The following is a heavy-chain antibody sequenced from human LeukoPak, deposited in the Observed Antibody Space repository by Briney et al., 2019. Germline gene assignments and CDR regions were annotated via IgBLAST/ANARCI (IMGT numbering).Heavy chain of an antibody. CDR1: GGSFSGYY. CDR3: ARFAHGYGYSFDY. V-gene: IGHV4-34*09. D-gene: IGHD5-18*01. CDR2: INHSGST. J-gene: IGHJ4*02. Sequence: SETLSLTCAVYGGSFSGYYWSWIRQPPGKGLERIGEINHSGSTNYNPSLKSRVTISVDTSENQFSLKLSSVTAADTAVYYCARFAHGYGYSFDYWGQGTLVTVSS.